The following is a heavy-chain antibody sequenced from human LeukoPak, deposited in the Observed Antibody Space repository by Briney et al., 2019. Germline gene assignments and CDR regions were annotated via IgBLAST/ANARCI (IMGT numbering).Heavy chain of an antibody. Sequence: SETLSLTCTVSGDSVISGDYRWTWIRQPPGKGPVWIATIYHSGTTYYNPSLRSRITMSVDTSRNQFTLKLSSVTAADTAVYYCARHKGNQSNSGWYYFDFWGQGTLATVSS. CDR1: GDSVISGDYR. D-gene: IGHD6-19*01. V-gene: IGHV4-39*01. CDR2: IYHSGTT. J-gene: IGHJ4*02. CDR3: ARHKGNQSNSGWYYFDF.